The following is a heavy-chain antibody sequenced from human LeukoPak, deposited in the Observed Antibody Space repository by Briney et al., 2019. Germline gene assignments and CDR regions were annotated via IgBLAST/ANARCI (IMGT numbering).Heavy chain of an antibody. V-gene: IGHV3-48*04. CDR2: ISSSGSTI. J-gene: IGHJ5*02. D-gene: IGHD6-6*01. CDR1: GFTFSSYS. Sequence: GGSLRLSCAASGFTFSSYSMNWVRQAPGKGLEWVSYISSSGSTIYYADSVKGRFTISRDNAKNSLYLQMNSLRAEDTAVYYCARSRPAGNWFDPWGQGTLVTVSS. CDR3: ARSRPAGNWFDP.